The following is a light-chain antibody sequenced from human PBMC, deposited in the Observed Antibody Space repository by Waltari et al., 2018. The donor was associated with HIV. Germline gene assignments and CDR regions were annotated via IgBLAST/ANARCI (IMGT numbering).Light chain of an antibody. CDR1: QKLGSY. CDR2: KTS. V-gene: IGKV1-39*01. CDR3: QQTYYVPFT. J-gene: IGKJ3*01. Sequence: QMSQSPSSLAASVGDRVSITCRASQKLGSYLSWYRQGPGKAPVLLIYKTSRLHTGVSSRFSGSGSGTEFTLTITDLQPEDFATYVCQQTYYVPFTFGPGTTVDV.